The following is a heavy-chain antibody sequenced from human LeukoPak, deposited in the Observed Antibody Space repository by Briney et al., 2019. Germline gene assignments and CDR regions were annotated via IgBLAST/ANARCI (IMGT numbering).Heavy chain of an antibody. Sequence: SETLSLTCTVSGGSISGYYWSWIRQPAGKGLEWIGRIYTSGGTNYNPSLKSRVTISIDTSKYQFSLKLSSVTAADTAVYYCARFPRGGPYNSGWLFDYWGQGTLVTVSS. V-gene: IGHV4-4*07. CDR2: IYTSGGT. CDR3: ARFPRGGPYNSGWLFDY. D-gene: IGHD6-19*01. J-gene: IGHJ4*02. CDR1: GGSISGYY.